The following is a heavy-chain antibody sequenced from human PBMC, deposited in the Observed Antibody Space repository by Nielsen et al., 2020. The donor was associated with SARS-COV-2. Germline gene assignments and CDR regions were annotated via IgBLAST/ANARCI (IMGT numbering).Heavy chain of an antibody. J-gene: IGHJ4*02. CDR2: INAGNGNT. Sequence: ASVKVSCKASRYSFASYSMHCVRQAPGQRLEWMGWINAGNGNTRYSQKFQGRVTITRDTSASTAYMELSSLRSEDTAVYYCARHLRGYIDYWGQGTLVTVSS. CDR3: ARHLRGYIDY. V-gene: IGHV1-3*01. CDR1: RYSFASYS.